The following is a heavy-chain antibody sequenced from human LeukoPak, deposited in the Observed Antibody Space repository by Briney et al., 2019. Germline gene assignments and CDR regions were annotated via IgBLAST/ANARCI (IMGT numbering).Heavy chain of an antibody. CDR2: ISWNSGSI. J-gene: IGHJ4*02. CDR3: AKVNSYDSSGYYDY. D-gene: IGHD3-22*01. CDR1: GFTFDDYA. Sequence: GGSLRFSCAASGFTFDDYAMHWVRQAPGKGLEWVSGISWNSGSIGYADSVKGRFTISRDNAKNSLSLQMNSLRAEDTALYYCAKVNSYDSSGYYDYWGQGTLVTVSS. V-gene: IGHV3-9*01.